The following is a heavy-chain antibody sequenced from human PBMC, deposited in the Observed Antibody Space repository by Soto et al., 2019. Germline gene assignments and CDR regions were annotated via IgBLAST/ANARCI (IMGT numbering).Heavy chain of an antibody. J-gene: IGHJ4*02. V-gene: IGHV6-1*01. CDR3: SIYCDGNARADFDY. CDR2: TYYRSKWYN. D-gene: IGHD2-21*01. CDR1: GDSVSSNSAA. Sequence: SQTLSLTCALSGDSVSSNSAAWNWIWQSPSRGLEWLGRTYYRSKWYNDYAVSVKSRITINPDTSKNQFSLQLNSVTPEDTAVYYFSIYCDGNARADFDYSGQGTLVTGSS.